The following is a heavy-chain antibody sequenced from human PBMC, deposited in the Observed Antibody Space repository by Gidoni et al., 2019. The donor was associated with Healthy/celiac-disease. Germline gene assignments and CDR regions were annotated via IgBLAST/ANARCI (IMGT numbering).Heavy chain of an antibody. Sequence: SSYAMSWVRQAPGKGLEWVSAISGSGGSTYYADSVKGRFTLSRDNSKNTLYLQMNSLRAEDTAVYYCAKPQGYCSSTSCSLTPIDYWGQGTLVTVSS. D-gene: IGHD2-2*01. J-gene: IGHJ4*02. CDR2: ISGSGGST. CDR1: SSYA. CDR3: AKPQGYCSSTSCSLTPIDY. V-gene: IGHV3-23*01.